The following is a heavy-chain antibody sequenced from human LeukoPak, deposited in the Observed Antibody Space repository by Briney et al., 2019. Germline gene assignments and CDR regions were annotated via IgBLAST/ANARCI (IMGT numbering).Heavy chain of an antibody. CDR3: ARWGVEADFDY. CDR2: IWYDGSNK. J-gene: IGHJ4*02. Sequence: PGGSLRLSCAASGFTFSSYGMHWVRQAPGKGLEWVAVIWYDGSNKYYADSVKGRFTISRDNAKNSLYLQMNSLRAEDTAVYYCARWGVEADFDYWGQGTLVTVSS. D-gene: IGHD2-8*01. V-gene: IGHV3-33*01. CDR1: GFTFSSYG.